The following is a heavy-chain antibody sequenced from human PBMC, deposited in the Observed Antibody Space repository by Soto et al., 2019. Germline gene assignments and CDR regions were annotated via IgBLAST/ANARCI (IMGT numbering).Heavy chain of an antibody. J-gene: IGHJ4*02. CDR1: GGSIRTYY. CDR3: AKSGRYYCSGSYPPFDS. Sequence: QVQLQESGPGLVKPSETLSLTCSVSGGSIRTYYWSWIRQSPGKTMEWIGNTYYGGSTNYNPSLEGRATISVDMSTSHLSLKLTSVTAPATAVYSCAKSGRYYCSGSYPPFDSWGQGILVTVSS. V-gene: IGHV4-59*01. CDR2: TYYGGST. D-gene: IGHD3-10*01.